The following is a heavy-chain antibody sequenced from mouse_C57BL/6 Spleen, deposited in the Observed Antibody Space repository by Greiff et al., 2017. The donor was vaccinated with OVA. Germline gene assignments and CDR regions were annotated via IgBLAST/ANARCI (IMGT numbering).Heavy chain of an antibody. CDR3: ARDIWDDWYFDV. D-gene: IGHD4-1*01. J-gene: IGHJ1*03. V-gene: IGHV1-26*01. CDR1: GYTFTDYY. Sequence: EVQLQQSGPELVKPGASVKISCKASGYTFTDYYMNWVKQSHGKSLEWIGDINPNNGGTSYNQKFKGKATLTVDKSSSTAYMELRSLTSEDSAVYYCARDIWDDWYFDVWGTGTTVTVSA. CDR2: INPNNGGT.